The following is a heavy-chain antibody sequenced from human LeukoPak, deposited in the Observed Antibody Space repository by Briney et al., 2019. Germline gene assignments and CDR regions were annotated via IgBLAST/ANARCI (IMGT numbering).Heavy chain of an antibody. Sequence: PGGSLRLSCATSGXTFTNYWMSWVRQAPGKGLQWVANIKQDGTQKYYVDSVKGRFTISRDNAKNSLYLQMDSLRAEDTAVYYCAKVIAARPAWGQGTLVTVSS. CDR2: IKQDGTQK. V-gene: IGHV3-7*05. CDR1: GXTFTNYW. J-gene: IGHJ5*02. CDR3: AKVIAARPA. D-gene: IGHD6-6*01.